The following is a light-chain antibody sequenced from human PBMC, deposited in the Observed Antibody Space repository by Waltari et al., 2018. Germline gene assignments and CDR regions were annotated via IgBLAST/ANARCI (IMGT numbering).Light chain of an antibody. V-gene: IGKV4-1*01. CDR3: QQYYSTPGPT. CDR1: PSVLYSSNNKNY. CDR2: WAS. Sequence: DIVMTQSPDSLAVSLGERATIKCKSSPSVLYSSNNKNYLAWYQQKPGQPPKLLIYWASTRESGVPDRFSGSGSGTDFTLTINSLQAEDVAVYYCQQYYSTPGPTFGGGTKVEIK. J-gene: IGKJ4*01.